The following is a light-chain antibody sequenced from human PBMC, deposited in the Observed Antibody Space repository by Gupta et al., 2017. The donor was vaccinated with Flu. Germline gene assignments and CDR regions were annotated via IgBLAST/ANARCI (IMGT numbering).Light chain of an antibody. Sequence: IVLTQSPGSLSLSPGEGATLSCRASQTVAGSFLAWYQQQPGQAPRLLIYGASTRAPGIPDRFSGSGSGTDFILTITRLEPEDFAVYYCQLYGSSPAYTFGQGTKLEI. CDR2: GAS. J-gene: IGKJ2*01. CDR1: QTVAGSF. CDR3: QLYGSSPAYT. V-gene: IGKV3-20*01.